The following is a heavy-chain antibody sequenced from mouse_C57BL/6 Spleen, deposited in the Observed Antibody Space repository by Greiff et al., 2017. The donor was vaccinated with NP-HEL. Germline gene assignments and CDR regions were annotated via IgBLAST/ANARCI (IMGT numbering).Heavy chain of an antibody. CDR2: IDPSDSYT. J-gene: IGHJ4*01. CDR3: ARGYYGSSDDYAMDY. Sequence: QVQLQQPGAELVRPGTSVKLSCKASGYTFTSYWMHWVKQRPGQGLEWIGVIDPSDSYTNYNQKFKGKATLTVDTSSSTAYMQLSSLTSEDSAVYYCARGYYGSSDDYAMDYWGQGTSVTVSS. CDR1: GYTFTSYW. D-gene: IGHD1-1*01. V-gene: IGHV1-59*01.